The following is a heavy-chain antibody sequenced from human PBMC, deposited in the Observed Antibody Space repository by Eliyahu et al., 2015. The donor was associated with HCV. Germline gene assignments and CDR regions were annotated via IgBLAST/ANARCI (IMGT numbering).Heavy chain of an antibody. V-gene: IGHV3-7*01. J-gene: IGHJ6*02. CDR3: VREGRRNDMDV. Sequence: YWMHWVRQAPGKGLEWVANINPDGRETYYVDSVRGRFTVSRDNTNNSLSLHMNSVRVEDTGVYYCVREGRRNDMDVWGQGTTVSVSS. D-gene: IGHD1-1*01. CDR1: YW. CDR2: INPDGRET.